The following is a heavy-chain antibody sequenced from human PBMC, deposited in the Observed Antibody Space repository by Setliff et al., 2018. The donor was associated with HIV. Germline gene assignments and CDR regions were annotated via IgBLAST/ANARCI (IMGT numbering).Heavy chain of an antibody. V-gene: IGHV4-30-4*08. CDR3: VRDDYGYNGKGFDY. J-gene: IGHJ4*02. CDR1: GGSISSGDYF. CDR2: IYYSGSA. Sequence: SETLSLTCTVSGGSISSGDYFLSWIRQAPGKGLEWIGCIYYSGSAYYNPSLQSRVTISVDTSKNQVSLKLNSMTAADTAVYSCVRDDYGYNGKGFDYWGPGTLVTVSS. D-gene: IGHD4-17*01.